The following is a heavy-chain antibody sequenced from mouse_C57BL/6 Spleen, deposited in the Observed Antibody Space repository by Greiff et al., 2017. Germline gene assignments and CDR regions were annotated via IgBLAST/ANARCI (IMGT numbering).Heavy chain of an antibody. V-gene: IGHV7-3*01. D-gene: IGHD1-1*01. CDR1: GFTFTDYY. J-gene: IGHJ1*03. CDR2: IRNKANGYTT. Sequence: EVQLVESGGGLVQPGGSLSLSCAASGFTFTDYYMSWVRQPPGKALEWLGFIRNKANGYTTEYSASVKGRFTISRDNSQSILYLQINALRAEDSATYYCARLYYYGSSYGYFDVWGTGTTVTVSS. CDR3: ARLYYYGSSYGYFDV.